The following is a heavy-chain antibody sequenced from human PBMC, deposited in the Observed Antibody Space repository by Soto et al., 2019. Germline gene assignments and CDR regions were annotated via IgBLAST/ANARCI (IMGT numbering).Heavy chain of an antibody. J-gene: IGHJ6*01. CDR2: IIPIFGTA. CDR3: ARLVPAAGYYYGMAV. V-gene: IGHV1-69*13. Sequence: SVKVSCKASGGTFSSYAISWVRQAPGQGLEWMGGIIPIFGTANYAQKFQGRVTITADESTSTAYMELSSLRSEDTAVYYCARLVPAAGYYYGMAVWGQGTTVTVSS. D-gene: IGHD2-2*01. CDR1: GGTFSSYA.